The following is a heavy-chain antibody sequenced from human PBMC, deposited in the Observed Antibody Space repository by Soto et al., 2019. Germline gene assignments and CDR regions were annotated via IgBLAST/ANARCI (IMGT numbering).Heavy chain of an antibody. CDR3: ARGYISIVGATTYYFDY. CDR1: GGSVSSGSYY. CDR2: IYYSGST. Sequence: PSETLSLTCTVSGGSVSSGSYYWSWIRQPPGKGLEWIGYIYYSGSTNYNPSLKSRVTISVDTSKNQFSLKLSSVTAADTAVYYCARGYISIVGATTYYFDYWGQGTLVTVSS. D-gene: IGHD1-26*01. V-gene: IGHV4-61*01. J-gene: IGHJ4*02.